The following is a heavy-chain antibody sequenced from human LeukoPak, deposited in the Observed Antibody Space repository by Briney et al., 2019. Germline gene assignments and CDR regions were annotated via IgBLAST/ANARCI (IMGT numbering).Heavy chain of an antibody. D-gene: IGHD2-21*02. CDR3: ARGGGCGGDCDAFDI. Sequence: PSETLSLTCTVSGCSISSYYWSWIRQPPGKGLEWIGYIYYSGSTNYNPSLKSRVTISVDTSKNQFSLKLSSVTAADTAVYYCARGGGCGGDCDAFDIWGQGTMVTVSS. CDR2: IYYSGST. J-gene: IGHJ3*02. V-gene: IGHV4-59*01. CDR1: GCSISSYY.